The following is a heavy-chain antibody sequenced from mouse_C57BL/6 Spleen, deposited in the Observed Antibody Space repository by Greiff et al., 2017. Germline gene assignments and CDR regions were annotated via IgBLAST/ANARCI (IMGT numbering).Heavy chain of an antibody. J-gene: IGHJ1*03. CDR3: TRGALLWLRYFDV. Sequence: QVQLQQSGAELVRPGASVTLSCKASGYTFTDYEMHWVKQTPVHGLEWIGAIDPETGGTAYNQKFKGKAILTADKSSSTAYMELRSLTSEDSAVYYCTRGALLWLRYFDVWGTGTTVTVSS. CDR2: IDPETGGT. V-gene: IGHV1-15*01. D-gene: IGHD2-9*01. CDR1: GYTFTDYE.